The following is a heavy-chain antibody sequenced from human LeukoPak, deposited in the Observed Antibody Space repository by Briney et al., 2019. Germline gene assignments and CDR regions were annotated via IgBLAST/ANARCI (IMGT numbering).Heavy chain of an antibody. V-gene: IGHV1-2*02. Sequence: ASVKVSCKASGYSFTGFYLHWVRQAPGQGLEWMGWISPYNGGPKYAEKFQGRVTMTSDTSINTAYMELSTLRSDDTAIYYCATSVGFFDYLSQGDYYFDYWGQGTLVAVSS. J-gene: IGHJ4*02. CDR2: ISPYNGGP. CDR1: GYSFTGFY. D-gene: IGHD3-9*01. CDR3: ATSVGFFDYLSQGDYYFDY.